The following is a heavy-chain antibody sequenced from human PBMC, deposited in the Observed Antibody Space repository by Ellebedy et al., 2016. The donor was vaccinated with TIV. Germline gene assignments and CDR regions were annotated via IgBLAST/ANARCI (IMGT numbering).Heavy chain of an antibody. J-gene: IGHJ4*02. CDR3: ARLPVAYNWNYADDD. D-gene: IGHD1-7*01. CDR1: GFTFSNNA. V-gene: IGHV3-23*01. Sequence: PGGSLRLSCAASGFTFSNNAMTLVRQAPGKELEWVSAISGRVLGLYTYYADFVKGRFTVSRDDSKNILYLQMNSLRDDDMAVYYCARLPVAYNWNYADDDWGQGTLVTVSS. CDR2: ISGRVLGLYT.